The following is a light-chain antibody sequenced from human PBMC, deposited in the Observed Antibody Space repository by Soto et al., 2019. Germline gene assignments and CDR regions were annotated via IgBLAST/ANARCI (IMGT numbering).Light chain of an antibody. CDR1: QSISNH. CDR3: LQHNSYPWT. CDR2: AAS. J-gene: IGKJ1*01. V-gene: IGKV1-17*01. Sequence: IQMTQSPSSLSASVEDRVIITCRASQSISNHLNWYQQKPGKAPKRLIYAASSLQSGVPSRFSGSGSGTEFTLTISSLQPEDFATYYCLQHNSYPWTFGQGTKVDIK.